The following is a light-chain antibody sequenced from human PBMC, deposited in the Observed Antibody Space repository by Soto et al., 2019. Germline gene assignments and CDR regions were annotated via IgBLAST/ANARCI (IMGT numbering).Light chain of an antibody. J-gene: IGKJ2*01. Sequence: EIVMTQSPGTLSVSPGEIATLSCRASQTISTSLAWYQQKPGQAPRLLLYDASARATGIPGRFSGSGSGTEFTLTISGLRSDDFAVYYCQQYSNWRYAFGQGTRLEIK. V-gene: IGKV3D-15*01. CDR3: QQYSNWRYA. CDR2: DAS. CDR1: QTISTS.